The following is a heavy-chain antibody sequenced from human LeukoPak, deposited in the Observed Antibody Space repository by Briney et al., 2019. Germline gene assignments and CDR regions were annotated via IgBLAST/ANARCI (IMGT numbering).Heavy chain of an antibody. CDR1: RXSISSYY. CDR3: ASSGSSGRIYY. V-gene: IGHV4-59*01. D-gene: IGHD3-10*01. Sequence: SETLSLTCTVSRXSISSYYGSWIRQPPGKGLEWIGYIHYSESTNYNPSLKSRVTISTDTSKNQFSLKLNSVTAADTAVYYCASSGSSGRIYYWGQGTLVTVSS. CDR2: IHYSEST. J-gene: IGHJ4*02.